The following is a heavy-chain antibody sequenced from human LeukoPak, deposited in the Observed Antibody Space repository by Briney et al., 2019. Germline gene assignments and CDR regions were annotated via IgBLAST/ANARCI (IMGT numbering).Heavy chain of an antibody. J-gene: IGHJ4*02. V-gene: IGHV3-21*01. CDR2: ISSSSSYI. Sequence: GGSLRLSCAASGFTFSSYSMNWVRQAPGKGLEWVSSISSSSSYIYYADSVKGRFTISRDNAKNSLYLQMNSLRAEDTAVYYCAKYNWNDGYFDYWGQGTLVIVSS. CDR3: AKYNWNDGYFDY. CDR1: GFTFSSYS. D-gene: IGHD1-1*01.